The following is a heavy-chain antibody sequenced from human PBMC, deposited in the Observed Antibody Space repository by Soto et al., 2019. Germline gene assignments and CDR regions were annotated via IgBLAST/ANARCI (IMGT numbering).Heavy chain of an antibody. CDR1: GDSISTTDYY. D-gene: IGHD6-19*01. V-gene: IGHV4-39*01. J-gene: IGHJ4*02. CDR3: ARHVGTGYISGGYDY. Sequence: QLQLQESGPGLVKPSETLSLTCSVSGDSISTTDYYCGWIRQPPGKGLEWIGNIFYSGNSYYNPSLKSRVTISVDTSKNQFSLKVTSVTAADTARYYCARHVGTGYISGGYDYWGQGNLVTVSS. CDR2: IFYSGNS.